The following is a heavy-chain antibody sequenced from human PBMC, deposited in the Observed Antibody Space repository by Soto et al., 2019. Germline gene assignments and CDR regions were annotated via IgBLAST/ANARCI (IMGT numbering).Heavy chain of an antibody. CDR2: INPSGGST. Sequence: QVQLVQSGAEVKKPGASVKVSCKASGYTFTSYYMHWVRQAPGQGLEWMGIINPSGGSTSYAQKFQGRVTMTRDTSTSTVYMELSSLRSEDTAVYYCARETRIAVAGTSHWYFDLWGRGTLVTVSS. D-gene: IGHD6-19*01. J-gene: IGHJ2*01. CDR3: ARETRIAVAGTSHWYFDL. V-gene: IGHV1-46*01. CDR1: GYTFTSYY.